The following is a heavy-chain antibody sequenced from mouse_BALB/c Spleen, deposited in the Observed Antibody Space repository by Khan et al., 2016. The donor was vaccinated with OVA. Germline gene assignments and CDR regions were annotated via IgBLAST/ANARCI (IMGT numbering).Heavy chain of an antibody. Sequence: VQLKESGPGLVKPSQSLSLTCTVTGYSITSGYGCYWNRQLPGNQLELMGFIRSSGSTNYNPSLKSRISITRDTSTNQFFLQLNSVTTEDTATSYCARTARIKYWGQGTTLTVSS. CDR3: ARTARIKY. J-gene: IGHJ2*01. CDR2: IRSSGST. D-gene: IGHD1-2*01. CDR1: GYSITSGYG. V-gene: IGHV3-1*02.